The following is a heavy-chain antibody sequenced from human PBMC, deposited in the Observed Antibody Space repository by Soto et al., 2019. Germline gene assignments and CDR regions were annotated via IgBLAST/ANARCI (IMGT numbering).Heavy chain of an antibody. V-gene: IGHV4-59*01. D-gene: IGHD2-2*01. CDR2: IYYSGST. CDR3: ARVPTASVAGGGMDV. CDR1: GGSISSYY. J-gene: IGHJ6*02. Sequence: QVQLQESGPGLVKPSETLSLTCTVSGGSISSYYWSWIRQPPGKGLEWIGYIYYSGSTNYNPSLKSRVPISVDTSKNHFSLKLSSVTAADTAVYYCARVPTASVAGGGMDVWGQGTTVTVSS.